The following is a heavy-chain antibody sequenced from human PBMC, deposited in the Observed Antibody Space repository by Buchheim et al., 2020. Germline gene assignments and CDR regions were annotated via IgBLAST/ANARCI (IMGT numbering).Heavy chain of an antibody. D-gene: IGHD2-21*01. V-gene: IGHV4-59*01. CDR1: GGSISNYY. CDR3: ARVVVIEPYFYYMDV. Sequence: QVQLQESGPGLVKPSETLSPTCTVSGGSISNYYWSWIRQPPGKGLEWLGYIYYSGYTNYNPSLKSRVTISVDTSKNQFSLSLSSVTAADTAVYYCARVVVIEPYFYYMDVWGKGTT. J-gene: IGHJ6*03. CDR2: IYYSGYT.